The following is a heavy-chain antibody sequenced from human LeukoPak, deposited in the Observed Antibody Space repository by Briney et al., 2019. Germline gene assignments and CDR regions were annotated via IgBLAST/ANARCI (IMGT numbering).Heavy chain of an antibody. V-gene: IGHV4-34*01. Sequence: SETLSLTCAVYGGSFSGYYWSWIRQPPGKGLEWIGEINHSGSTNYSPSLKSRVTISVDTSKNQFSLKLSSVTAADMAVYYCARYLRRPYYFDYWGQGTLVTVSS. CDR2: INHSGST. CDR1: GGSFSGYY. CDR3: ARYLRRPYYFDY. J-gene: IGHJ4*02.